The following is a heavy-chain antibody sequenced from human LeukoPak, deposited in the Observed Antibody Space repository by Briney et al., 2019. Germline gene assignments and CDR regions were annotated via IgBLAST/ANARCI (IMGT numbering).Heavy chain of an antibody. V-gene: IGHV1-18*01. Sequence: ASVKVSCKASGYTFTSYGISWARQAPGQGLEWMGWISAYNGNTNYAQKLQGRVTMTTDTSTSTAYMELRSLRSDDTAVYYCARAMIVVVMADAFDIWGQGTMVTVSS. CDR3: ARAMIVVVMADAFDI. J-gene: IGHJ3*02. CDR1: GYTFTSYG. CDR2: ISAYNGNT. D-gene: IGHD3-22*01.